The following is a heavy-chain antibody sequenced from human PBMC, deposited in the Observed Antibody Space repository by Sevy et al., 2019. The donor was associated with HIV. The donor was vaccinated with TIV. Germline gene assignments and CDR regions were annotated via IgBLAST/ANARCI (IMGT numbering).Heavy chain of an antibody. CDR2: IWYDATNK. D-gene: IGHD6-25*01. V-gene: IGHV3-33*01. CDR1: GFTFSDYG. Sequence: GGSLRLSCAASGFTFSDYGMHWVRQPPGKGLEWVSVIWYDATNKYYADSVRGRFTISRDNSKSTLYLQMNSLRAEDTAIYYCVAATAGNYFDYWGQGTLVTVSS. CDR3: VAATAGNYFDY. J-gene: IGHJ4*02.